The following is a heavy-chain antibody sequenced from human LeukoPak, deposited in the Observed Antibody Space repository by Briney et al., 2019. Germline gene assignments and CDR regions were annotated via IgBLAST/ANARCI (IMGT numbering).Heavy chain of an antibody. CDR2: INEYESTT. Sequence: GGSLRLSCEASGFTFSIYWMHWVRQVPGKGLVWVSRINEYESTTDYADSVKDRFFISRDNAKNTLYLQMNSLRAEDSAVYYGARVGAGSGIRWGGGTRATVPS. J-gene: IGHJ4*02. CDR3: ARVGAGSGIR. CDR1: GFTFSIYW. V-gene: IGHV3-74*01. D-gene: IGHD3-10*01.